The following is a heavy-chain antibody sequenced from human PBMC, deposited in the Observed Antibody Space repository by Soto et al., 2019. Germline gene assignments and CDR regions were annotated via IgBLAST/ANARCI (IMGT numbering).Heavy chain of an antibody. CDR3: ARDRYYGSGSYNYFDY. Sequence: ASVKVSCKASGYTFTRYTIHWVRQAPGQRLEWMGRINAGNGNTEYSQRFQGRVTITRDTAASTAYMELSSLRSEDTAVYYCARDRYYGSGSYNYFDYWGQGTLVTVSS. J-gene: IGHJ4*02. V-gene: IGHV1-3*01. CDR2: INAGNGNT. D-gene: IGHD3-10*01. CDR1: GYTFTRYT.